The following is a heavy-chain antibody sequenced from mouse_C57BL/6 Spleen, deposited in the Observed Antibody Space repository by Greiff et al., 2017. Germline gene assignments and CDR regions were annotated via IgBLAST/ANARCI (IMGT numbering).Heavy chain of an antibody. CDR2: IDPENGDT. CDR1: GFNIKDDY. V-gene: IGHV14-4*01. Sequence: EVMLVESGAELVRPGASVKLSCTASGFNIKDDYMHWVKQRPEQGLEWIGWIDPENGDTEYASKFQGKATITADKSSNTAYLQLSSLTSEDTAVYYCTTNYGSSRGAYWGQGTLVTVSA. J-gene: IGHJ3*01. CDR3: TTNYGSSRGAY. D-gene: IGHD1-1*01.